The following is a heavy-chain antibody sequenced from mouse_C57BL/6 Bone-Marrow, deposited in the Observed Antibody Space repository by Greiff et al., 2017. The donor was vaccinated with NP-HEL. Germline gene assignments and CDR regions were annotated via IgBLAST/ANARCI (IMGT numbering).Heavy chain of an antibody. CDR1: GFTFSNYW. Sequence: EVMLVESGGGLVQPGGSMKLSCVASGFTFSNYWMNWVRQSPAKGLEWVAQIRLKTDNYATHSAESVKGRFTISRDDSKSSVYLQMNNLRAEDTGIYYCPSSSGDYFDYWGQGTTLTVSS. CDR3: PSSSGDYFDY. J-gene: IGHJ2*01. V-gene: IGHV6-3*01. CDR2: IRLKTDNYAT. D-gene: IGHD1-1*01.